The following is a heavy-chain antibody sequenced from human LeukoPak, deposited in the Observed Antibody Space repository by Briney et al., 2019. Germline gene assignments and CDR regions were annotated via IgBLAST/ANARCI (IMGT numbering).Heavy chain of an antibody. D-gene: IGHD4-17*01. V-gene: IGHV3-7*01. CDR1: GFSTSW. CDR3: ARDDGFRGVDF. J-gene: IGHJ4*02. CDR2: INRDGSEA. Sequence: HPGGSLRLSCAASGFSTSWMSWVRRAPGRGLEWVANINRDGSEAYYVDSVKGRFTISRDNAKNSLYLQMDGLRADDTAVYYCARDDGFRGVDFWGPGTLVSVSS.